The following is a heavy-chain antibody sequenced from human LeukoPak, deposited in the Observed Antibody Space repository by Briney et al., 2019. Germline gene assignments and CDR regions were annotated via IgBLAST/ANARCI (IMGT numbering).Heavy chain of an antibody. V-gene: IGHV3-21*01. CDR3: ARISGSPPDY. J-gene: IGHJ4*02. CDR1: GFTVSSNY. Sequence: PGGSLRLSCAASGFTVSSNYMSWVRQAPGKGLEWVSSISSSSSYIYYADSVKGRFTISRDNAKNSLYLQMNSLRAEDTAVYYCARISGSPPDYWGQGTLVTVSS. D-gene: IGHD6-25*01. CDR2: ISSSSSYI.